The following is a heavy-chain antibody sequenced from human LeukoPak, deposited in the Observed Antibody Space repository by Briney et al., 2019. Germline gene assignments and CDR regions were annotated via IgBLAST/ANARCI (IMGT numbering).Heavy chain of an antibody. Sequence: ASVKVSCKASGYTFTGYYMHWVRQAPGQGLEWMGWINPNSGGTNYAQKFQGRVTMTRDTSISTAYMELSRLRSDDTAVYYCAREGFFGSGSYHFDYWGQGTLVTVSS. CDR2: INPNSGGT. J-gene: IGHJ4*02. CDR3: AREGFFGSGSYHFDY. D-gene: IGHD3-10*01. V-gene: IGHV1-2*02. CDR1: GYTFTGYY.